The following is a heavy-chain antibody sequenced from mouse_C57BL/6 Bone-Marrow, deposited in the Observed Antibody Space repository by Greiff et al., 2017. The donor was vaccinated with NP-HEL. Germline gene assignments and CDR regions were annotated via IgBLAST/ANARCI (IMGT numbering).Heavy chain of an antibody. Sequence: QVQLKQPGAELVKPGASVKLSCKASGYTFTSYWMHWVKQRPGQGLEWIGMIHPNSGSTNYNAKFKSKATLTVDKSSSTAYMQLSSLTSEDSAVYYCARWGYYGSSYEVAWFAYWGQGTLVTVSA. CDR1: GYTFTSYW. CDR2: IHPNSGST. J-gene: IGHJ3*01. D-gene: IGHD1-1*01. CDR3: ARWGYYGSSYEVAWFAY. V-gene: IGHV1-64*01.